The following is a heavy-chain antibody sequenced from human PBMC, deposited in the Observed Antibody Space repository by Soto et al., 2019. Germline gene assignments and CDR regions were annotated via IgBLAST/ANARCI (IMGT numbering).Heavy chain of an antibody. CDR2: IKQDGSEK. Sequence: EVQVVESGGGLVQPGGSLRLSCAASGFTFSNHWMTWVRQAPGKGLEWVANIKQDGSEKYYVDSVKGRFTLTRDNAKNSPYLQMNSLRAEDTAVYYCARDSAYCRSTSCYLSYYYYMDVWGKGTTVTVSS. CDR3: ARDSAYCRSTSCYLSYYYYMDV. D-gene: IGHD2-2*01. V-gene: IGHV3-7*01. CDR1: GFTFSNHW. J-gene: IGHJ6*03.